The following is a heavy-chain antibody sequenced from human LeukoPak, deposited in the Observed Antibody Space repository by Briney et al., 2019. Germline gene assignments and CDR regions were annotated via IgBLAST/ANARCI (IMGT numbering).Heavy chain of an antibody. J-gene: IGHJ4*02. CDR2: ISSSGSTI. V-gene: IGHV3-48*03. CDR1: GFTFSSYE. CDR3: GRGGYVPYYFDY. D-gene: IGHD5-12*01. Sequence: GGSLRLSCAASGFTFSSYEMNWVRQAPGKGLEWVSYISSSGSTIYYADSVKGRFTISRDNAKNSLYLQMNSLRAEDTAVYCCGRGGYVPYYFDYWGQGTLVTVSS.